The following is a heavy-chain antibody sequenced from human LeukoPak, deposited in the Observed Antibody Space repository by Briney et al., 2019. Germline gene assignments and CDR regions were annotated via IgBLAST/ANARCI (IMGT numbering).Heavy chain of an antibody. J-gene: IGHJ4*02. CDR1: GGSISSYY. D-gene: IGHD4-17*01. CDR3: ARGGGTVTTLDY. Sequence: SETLSLTCTVSGGSISSYYWSWIRQPPGGGLEWIGYIYYSGSTHYNPSLKSRVTISVDTSKNQFSLKLTSVTAADAAVYYCARGGGTVTTLDYWGQGTLVTVSS. V-gene: IGHV4-59*01. CDR2: IYYSGST.